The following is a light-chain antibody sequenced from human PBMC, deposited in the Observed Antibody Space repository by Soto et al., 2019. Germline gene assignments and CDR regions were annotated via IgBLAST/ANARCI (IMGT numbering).Light chain of an antibody. CDR1: QSVSNN. CDR3: QQYNNWPIT. CDR2: AAS. J-gene: IGKJ5*01. Sequence: DKVMTQSPATLSVSPGERATLYCRASQSVSNNLAWYQQKPGQTPRLLIYAASTRATDIPARFSGSGSGTEFTLTISSLQSEDFAIYYCQQYNNWPITFGQGTRREIK. V-gene: IGKV3-15*01.